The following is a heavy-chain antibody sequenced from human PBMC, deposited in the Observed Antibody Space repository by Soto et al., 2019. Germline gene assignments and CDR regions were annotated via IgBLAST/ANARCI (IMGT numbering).Heavy chain of an antibody. CDR2: IKQDESDK. J-gene: IGHJ5*02. CDR3: AAYCYTMTCTHFHGYS. D-gene: IGHD3-16*02. Sequence: GGSLSRSGGVSGVSCRYYLMSWVRQDPGKGLEWVANIKQDESDKYYVDSVKGRFTISRDNAKNALYLQMNSLRVEDTAVYYCAAYCYTMTCTHFHGYSWGQGTQVTV. CDR1: GVSCRYYL. V-gene: IGHV3-7*03.